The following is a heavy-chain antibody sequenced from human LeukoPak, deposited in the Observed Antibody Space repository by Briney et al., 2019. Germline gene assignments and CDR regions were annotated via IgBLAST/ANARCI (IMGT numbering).Heavy chain of an antibody. CDR1: GYTFTSYD. CDR3: AREPRGVKTGFDY. J-gene: IGHJ4*02. V-gene: IGHV1-8*01. Sequence: ASVKVSCKASGYTFTSYDINWVRQATGQGLEWMGWMNPNSGNTGYAQKFQGRVTMTRNTSISTAYMELSSLRPEGTAVYYCAREPRGVKTGFDYWGQGALVTVSS. CDR2: MNPNSGNT. D-gene: IGHD3-10*01.